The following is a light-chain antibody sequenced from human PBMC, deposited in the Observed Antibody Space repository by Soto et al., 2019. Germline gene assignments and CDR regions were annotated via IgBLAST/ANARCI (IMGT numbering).Light chain of an antibody. CDR2: AAS. Sequence: DIQMTQSPSSLSASVGDSVTIACRASQSIGRYFNWFQHRPGGAPKLLIFAASSLQSGVPSRFSGSGSNTDFTLTINDLQPEDFATYYCQQSNKTPWTFGQGTKVDIK. CDR3: QQSNKTPWT. CDR1: QSIGRY. J-gene: IGKJ1*01. V-gene: IGKV1-39*01.